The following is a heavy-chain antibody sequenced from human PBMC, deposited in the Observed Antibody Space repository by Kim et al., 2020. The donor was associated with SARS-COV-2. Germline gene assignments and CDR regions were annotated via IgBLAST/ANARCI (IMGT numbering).Heavy chain of an antibody. V-gene: IGHV3-30*04. J-gene: IGHJ3*01. CDR2: ISFDGIQM. CDR1: GFTFSSYA. Sequence: GGSLRLSCAASGFTFSSYAMYWVRQVPGKGLEWVAGISFDGIQMYYADSVKGRLTISRDRPKNTMSVQMDSLTPDDTAFYFCARRLYAHRGVYYPFDLWG. CDR3: ARRLYAHRGVYYPFDL. D-gene: IGHD1-26*01.